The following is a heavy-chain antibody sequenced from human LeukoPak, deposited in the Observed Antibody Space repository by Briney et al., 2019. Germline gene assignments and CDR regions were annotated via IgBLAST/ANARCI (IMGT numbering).Heavy chain of an antibody. D-gene: IGHD3-16*02. V-gene: IGHV3-48*03. CDR1: GFTFSSYE. CDR3: ARDEPYGSYPFDY. CDR2: ISSSGSTI. J-gene: IGHJ4*02. Sequence: PGGSLRLSCAASGFTFSSYEMNWVLQAPGKGLEWVSYISSSGSTIYYADSVKGRFTISRDNAKNSLYLQMNSLRAEDTAVYYCARDEPYGSYPFDYWGQGTLVTVSS.